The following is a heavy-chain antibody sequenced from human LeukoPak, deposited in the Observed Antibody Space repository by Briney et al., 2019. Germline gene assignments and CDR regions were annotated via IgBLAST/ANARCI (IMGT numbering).Heavy chain of an antibody. J-gene: IGHJ5*02. V-gene: IGHV4-34*01. CDR1: GGSISSYY. D-gene: IGHD6-13*01. CDR3: ARVGIAAAGPGRFDP. CDR2: INHSGST. Sequence: PSETLSLTCTVSGGSISSYYWSWIRQPPGKGLEWIGEINHSGSTNYNPSLKSRVTISVDTSKNQFSLKLSSMTAADTAVYYCARVGIAAAGPGRFDPWGQGTLVTVSS.